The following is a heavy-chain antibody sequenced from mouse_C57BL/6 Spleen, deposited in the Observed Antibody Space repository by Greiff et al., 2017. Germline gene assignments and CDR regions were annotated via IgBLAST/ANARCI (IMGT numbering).Heavy chain of an antibody. D-gene: IGHD3-3*01. Sequence: QVQLQQPGAELVMPGASVKLSCKASGYTFTSYWMHWVKQRPGQGLEWIGEIDPSDSNTNYNQKFKGKSTLTVDKSSSTAYMQLSSLTSEDSAVYYGARLGGITSYFDYWGQGTTLTVSS. CDR2: IDPSDSNT. CDR3: ARLGGITSYFDY. J-gene: IGHJ2*01. V-gene: IGHV1-69*01. CDR1: GYTFTSYW.